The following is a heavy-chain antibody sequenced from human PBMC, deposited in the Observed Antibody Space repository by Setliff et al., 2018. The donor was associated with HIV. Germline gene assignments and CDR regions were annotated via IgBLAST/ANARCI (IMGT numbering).Heavy chain of an antibody. D-gene: IGHD1-26*01. CDR1: GFIFSKSC. CDR3: ASSGSFNSRFDY. Sequence: GGSLRLSCAASGFIFSKSCMTWVRQAPGKGLEWVSSISSGSANIFYADSVKGRFTISRDNSKNTLFLQMDTLRAEDTAIYYCASSGSFNSRFDYWGQGALVTVS. J-gene: IGHJ4*02. V-gene: IGHV3-23*01. CDR2: ISSGSANI.